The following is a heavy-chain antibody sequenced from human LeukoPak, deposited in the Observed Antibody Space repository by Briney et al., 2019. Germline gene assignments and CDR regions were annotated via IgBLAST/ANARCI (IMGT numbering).Heavy chain of an antibody. D-gene: IGHD3-10*01. J-gene: IGHJ4*02. CDR1: GFTFNNYA. Sequence: GGSLRLSCAASGFTFNNYAMSWVRQAPGKGLEWVAAISGNGRRTYYRDSVKGRFTISRDNPKNTLYLLMNSLSAEDTALYYCAKEQTSSGYFDYWGQGTLVTVSS. V-gene: IGHV3-23*01. CDR2: ISGNGRRT. CDR3: AKEQTSSGYFDY.